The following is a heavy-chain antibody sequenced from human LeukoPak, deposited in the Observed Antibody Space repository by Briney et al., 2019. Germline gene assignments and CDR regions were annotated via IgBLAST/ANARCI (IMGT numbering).Heavy chain of an antibody. V-gene: IGHV3-11*04. J-gene: IGHJ4*02. D-gene: IGHD3-22*01. CDR2: ISSSGSTI. Sequence: GGSLRLSCAASGFTFSDYYMSWIRQAPGKGLEWVSYISSSGSTIYYADSVKGRFTISRDNAKNSLYLQMNSLRAEDTAVYYCARVRGYYYDSSGSWTYYFGYWGQGTLVTVSS. CDR3: ARVRGYYYDSSGSWTYYFGY. CDR1: GFTFSDYY.